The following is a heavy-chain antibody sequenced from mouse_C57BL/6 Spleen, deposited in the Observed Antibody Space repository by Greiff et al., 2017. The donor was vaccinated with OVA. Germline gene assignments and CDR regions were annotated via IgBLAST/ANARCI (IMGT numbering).Heavy chain of an antibody. Sequence: EVHLVESGGDLVKPGGSLKLSCAASGFTFSSYGMSWVRQTPDKRLEWVATISSGGSYTYYPDSVKGRFTISRDNAKNTLYLQMSSLKSEDTAMYYCARHTWDWFAYWGQGTLVTVSA. CDR1: GFTFSSYG. J-gene: IGHJ3*01. D-gene: IGHD4-1*01. CDR3: ARHTWDWFAY. CDR2: ISSGGSYT. V-gene: IGHV5-6*01.